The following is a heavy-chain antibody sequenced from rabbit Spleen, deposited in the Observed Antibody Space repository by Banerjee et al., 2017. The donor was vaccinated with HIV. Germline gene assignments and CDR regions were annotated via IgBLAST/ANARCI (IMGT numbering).Heavy chain of an antibody. V-gene: IGHV1S45*01. CDR3: ARDAGSFPYIDVYFNL. D-gene: IGHD4-2*01. Sequence: QEQLEESGGDLVKPEGSLTLTCKASGFSLSNNYVMRWVRQAPGKGLEWIASIYTNTGTTYYAGWAKGRFTISKASSTTVTLQMTSLTAADTATYFCARDAGSFPYIDVYFNLWGPGTLVTVS. CDR2: IYTNTGTT. J-gene: IGHJ4*01. CDR1: GFSLSNNYV.